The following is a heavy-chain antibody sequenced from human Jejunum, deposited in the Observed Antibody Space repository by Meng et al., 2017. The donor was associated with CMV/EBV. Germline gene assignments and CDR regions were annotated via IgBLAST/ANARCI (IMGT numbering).Heavy chain of an antibody. CDR1: GFSLSFYS. CDR2: IGTGSTK. V-gene: IGHV3-69-1*01. J-gene: IGHJ6*02. CDR3: VRDPVVSGLDV. D-gene: IGHD5/OR15-5a*01. Sequence: SCTASGFSLSFYSMSWVRQAPGKGLEWVAYIGTGSTKYYADSLEGRFTVSRDDAKNSLYLQMNSLRGEDTAVYFCVRDPVVSGLDVWGQGTTVTVSS.